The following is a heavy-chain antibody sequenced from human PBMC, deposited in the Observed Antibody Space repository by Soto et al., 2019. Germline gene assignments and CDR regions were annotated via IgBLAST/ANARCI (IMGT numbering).Heavy chain of an antibody. J-gene: IGHJ4*02. Sequence: SETLSLTCTVSGDSISTFYWGWMRQSPGKELEWIGYVYYTGSTNYNPSLKSRGTISVDRSKNQFSLKLTSANAADTAVSYCATGRTVSNYAGGRSDYFYYFDYWGPGTQVTASS. V-gene: IGHV4-59*01. CDR1: GDSISTFY. CDR3: ATGRTVSNYAGGRSDYFYYFDY. CDR2: VYYTGST. D-gene: IGHD3-22*01.